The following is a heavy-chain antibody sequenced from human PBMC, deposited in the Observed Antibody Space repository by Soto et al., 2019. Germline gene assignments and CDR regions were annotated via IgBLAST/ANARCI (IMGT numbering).Heavy chain of an antibody. CDR3: VGNGTLTGYSYGIDV. CDR2: IIPIFDTA. V-gene: IGHV1-69*06. CDR1: GGTFSDYT. J-gene: IGHJ6*02. D-gene: IGHD1-1*01. Sequence: QVQLVQSGAELRKPGSSVKVSCKASGGTFSDYTINWLRQAPGQRLEWMGGIIPIFDTANYEDKVQGRFTITANKSTSTSFMEVSGLRSENTAVYYSVGNGTLTGYSYGIDVWGQGTMVTVSS.